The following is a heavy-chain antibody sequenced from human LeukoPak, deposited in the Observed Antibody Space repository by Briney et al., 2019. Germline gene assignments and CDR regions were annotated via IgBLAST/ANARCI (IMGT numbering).Heavy chain of an antibody. Sequence: PSETLSLTCTVSDGAITGYYWGWIRQPPGKGLDWTGHLHYGGSTNYNPPLKSRVTISVDTSKNHFSLKLSSVTAADTAVYYCARGYSTSWSYYFGYWGQGALVTASS. CDR2: LHYGGST. CDR1: DGAITGYY. CDR3: ARGYSTSWSYYFGY. J-gene: IGHJ4*02. V-gene: IGHV4-59*01. D-gene: IGHD6-13*01.